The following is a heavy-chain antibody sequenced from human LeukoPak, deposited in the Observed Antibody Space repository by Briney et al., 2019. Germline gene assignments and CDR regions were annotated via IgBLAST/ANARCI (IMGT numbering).Heavy chain of an antibody. CDR1: GFTFSSYA. D-gene: IGHD6-13*01. CDR3: TTDSGIAAAEVDY. Sequence: GGSLRLSCAASGFTFSSYAMNWVRQAPGKGLEWVSAITGSGGRTYYADSVKGRFTISRDNSKNTLYLQMNSLKTEDTAVYYCTTDSGIAAAEVDYWGQGTLVTVSS. CDR2: ITGSGGRT. J-gene: IGHJ4*02. V-gene: IGHV3-23*01.